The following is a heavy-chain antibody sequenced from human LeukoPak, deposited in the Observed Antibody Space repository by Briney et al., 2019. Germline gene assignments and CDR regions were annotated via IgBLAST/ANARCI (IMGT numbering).Heavy chain of an antibody. Sequence: GGSLRLSCAASGFTFSGSAMHWVRQASGRGLEWVGRIRSKANSYATAYAASVKGRFTISRDDSKNTGYLQMNSLKTEDTAVYYCTRQVFHFDYWGQGTLVTVSS. CDR1: GFTFSGSA. J-gene: IGHJ4*02. CDR3: TRQVFHFDY. V-gene: IGHV3-73*01. D-gene: IGHD2-8*01. CDR2: IRSKANSYAT.